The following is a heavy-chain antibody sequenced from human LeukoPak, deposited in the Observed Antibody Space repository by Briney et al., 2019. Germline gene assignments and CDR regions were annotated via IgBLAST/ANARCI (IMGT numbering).Heavy chain of an antibody. CDR2: FHTAGDT. J-gene: IGHJ6*02. V-gene: IGHV3-13*01. CDR3: ARGSCSSRSCYKRVNGLDV. Sequence: GGSLRLSCAASGFTFSNYDMHRVRQATGKGLEWVSAFHTAGDTHYSGSVKGRFATSRENAKNSFYLQMNNLRAGDTAVYHCARGSCSSRSCYKRVNGLDVWGQGTPVTVSS. D-gene: IGHD2-2*01. CDR1: GFTFSNYD.